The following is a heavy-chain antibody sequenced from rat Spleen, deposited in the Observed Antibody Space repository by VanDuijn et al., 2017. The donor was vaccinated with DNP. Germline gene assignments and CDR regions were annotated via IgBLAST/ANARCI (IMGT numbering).Heavy chain of an antibody. V-gene: IGHV5S13*01. Sequence: EVQLVASGGGLVQPERSLKLSCTASGFTFSNSGMAWVRQAPKKGLEWVATISTSGSRTYYPDSVKGRFTISRDNAKSSLYLQMNSLKSEDTATYYCARGGLYYFDYWGQGVMVTVSS. CDR2: ISTSGSRT. CDR1: GFTFSNSG. CDR3: ARGGLYYFDY. D-gene: IGHD4-3*01. J-gene: IGHJ2*01.